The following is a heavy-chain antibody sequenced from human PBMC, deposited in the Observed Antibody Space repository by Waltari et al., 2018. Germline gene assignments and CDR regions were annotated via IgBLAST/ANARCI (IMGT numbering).Heavy chain of an antibody. Sequence: QVQLVESGGGVVQPGRSLKLYCSAAGFPFSNYAMHWVRQAPGKGLEWVAVISHDGSNKNYVDSVKGRFTVSRDNSKNTLYLQINSLRAEDTAVYYCAKSFSVVVVPYFDYWGQGTLVTVSS. CDR1: GFPFSNYA. V-gene: IGHV3-30*18. J-gene: IGHJ4*02. CDR3: AKSFSVVVVPYFDY. CDR2: ISHDGSNK. D-gene: IGHD3-22*01.